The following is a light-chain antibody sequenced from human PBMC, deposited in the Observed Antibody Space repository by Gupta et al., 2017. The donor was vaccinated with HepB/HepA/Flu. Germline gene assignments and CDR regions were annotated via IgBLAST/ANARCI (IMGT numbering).Light chain of an antibody. J-gene: IGLJ1*01. CDR2: DTS. V-gene: IGLV3-21*02. CDR3: QVWDNNSDHPYV. CDR1: NLGTKS. Sequence: SYVLTQPPSVSVAPGQTARMTCGGNNLGTKSVHWYQQKPGQAPVLVVFDTSDRPSGIPERFSGSTSGNTATLTISRVEAGDEADYYCQVWDNNSDHPYVFGTGTKVAVL.